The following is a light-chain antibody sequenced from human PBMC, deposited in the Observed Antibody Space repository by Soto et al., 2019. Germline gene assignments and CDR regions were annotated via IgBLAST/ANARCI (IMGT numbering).Light chain of an antibody. Sequence: QSALTQPASVSGSPGQSITIPCSGTSSDVGSYNVVSWYQQHPGKAPKLVIYDVSNRPSGVSPRFSGAKSGNTASLTIAGLQAEDEADSSCSSYTRRSTYGFGTGTKVTVL. CDR1: SSDVGSYNV. V-gene: IGLV2-14*03. CDR2: DVS. CDR3: SSYTRRSTYG. J-gene: IGLJ1*01.